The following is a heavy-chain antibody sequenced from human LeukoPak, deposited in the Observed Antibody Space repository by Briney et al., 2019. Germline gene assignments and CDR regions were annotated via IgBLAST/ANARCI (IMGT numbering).Heavy chain of an antibody. D-gene: IGHD3-3*01. CDR1: GFTFSSYS. J-gene: IGHJ4*02. CDR2: ISSSSSYI. CDR3: ARDPGSLGVDRWFDY. Sequence: KPGGSLRLSCAASGFTFSSYSMNWVRQAPGKGLEWVSSISSSSSYIYYADSVKGRFTISRDNAKNSLYLQMNSLRAEDTAVYYCARDPGSLGVDRWFDYWGQGTLVTVSS. V-gene: IGHV3-21*01.